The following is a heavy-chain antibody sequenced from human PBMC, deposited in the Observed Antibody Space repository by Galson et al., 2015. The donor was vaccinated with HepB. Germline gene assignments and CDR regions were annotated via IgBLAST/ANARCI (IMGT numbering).Heavy chain of an antibody. V-gene: IGHV3-33*01. J-gene: IGHJ4*02. Sequence: SLRLSCAASGFTFSSYGMHWVRQAPGKGLEWVAVIWYDGSNKYYADSVKGRFTISRDNSKNTLYLQMNSLRAEDAAVYYCAREGGTMVRGVITLRGQGTLVTVSS. CDR3: AREGGTMVRGVITL. CDR2: IWYDGSNK. CDR1: GFTFSSYG. D-gene: IGHD3-10*01.